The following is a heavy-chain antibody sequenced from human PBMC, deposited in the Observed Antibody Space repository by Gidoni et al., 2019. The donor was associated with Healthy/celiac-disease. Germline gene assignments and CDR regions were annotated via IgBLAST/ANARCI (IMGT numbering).Heavy chain of an antibody. CDR1: GFTFSSYG. CDR2: ISYDGINK. CDR3: AKDFRIQLFAYYMDV. J-gene: IGHJ6*03. V-gene: IGHV3-30*18. Sequence: QVQLVESGGGVVQPGRSLRLSCAASGFTFSSYGMHWVRQAPGKGLQWVALISYDGINKYYADFVEGRFTISRDNSKNTLYVQMNSLRAEDTAVYYCAKDFRIQLFAYYMDVWGKGTTVTVSS. D-gene: IGHD5-18*01.